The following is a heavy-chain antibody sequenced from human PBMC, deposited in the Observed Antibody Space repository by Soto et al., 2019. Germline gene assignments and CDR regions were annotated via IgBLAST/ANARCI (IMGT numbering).Heavy chain of an antibody. CDR2: ISGGVDNT. J-gene: IGHJ5*01. Sequence: EVQLLQSGGGLVQPGGSLRLSCEASGFTFRNYGMTWVRQAPGKGLEWVSFISGGVDNTYYADSVKGRFTISRDNSKNTLYLQVSSLSAEDTAIYYCAKTYSSGWYDFDSWGQGTLVTVSS. CDR3: AKTYSSGWYDFDS. V-gene: IGHV3-23*01. D-gene: IGHD6-19*01. CDR1: GFTFRNYG.